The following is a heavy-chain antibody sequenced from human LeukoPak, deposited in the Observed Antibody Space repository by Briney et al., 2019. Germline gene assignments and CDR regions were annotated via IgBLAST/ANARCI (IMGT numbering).Heavy chain of an antibody. Sequence: GRSLRLSCAASEFTFSSYGMHWVRQAPGKGLEWVAVISYDGSNKYYADSVKGRFTISRDNSKNTLYLQMNSLRAEDTAVYYCAKDGGLYGERVYWGQGTLVTVSS. V-gene: IGHV3-30*18. D-gene: IGHD3-16*01. CDR3: AKDGGLYGERVY. CDR2: ISYDGSNK. CDR1: EFTFSSYG. J-gene: IGHJ4*02.